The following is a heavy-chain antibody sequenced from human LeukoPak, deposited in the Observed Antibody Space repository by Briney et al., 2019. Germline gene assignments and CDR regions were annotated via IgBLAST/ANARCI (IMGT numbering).Heavy chain of an antibody. V-gene: IGHV3-20*04. CDR2: INWNGGST. CDR3: ARGGISIFGVVIYMDV. Sequence: PGGSPRLSCAASGFTFSSYDMHWVRQAPGKGLEWVSGINWNGGSTGYADSVKGRFTISRDNAKNSLSMQMNSLRVEDTALYYCARGGISIFGVVIYMDVWGKGTTVTVSS. CDR1: GFTFSSYD. D-gene: IGHD3-3*01. J-gene: IGHJ6*03.